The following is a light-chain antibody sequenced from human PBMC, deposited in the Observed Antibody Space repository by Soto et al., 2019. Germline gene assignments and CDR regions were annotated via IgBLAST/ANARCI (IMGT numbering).Light chain of an antibody. V-gene: IGKV3D-20*01. CDR2: DTS. Sequence: EIVLTQSPGTLSLSPGERATLSCRASQRVSGGFLAWYQQKPGLAPRLILYDTSFRATGIPDRFSGSGSGTDFTLTISRLDPEDFAVYYCQQYGSSPSFGQGTKVDIK. CDR3: QQYGSSPS. CDR1: QRVSGGF. J-gene: IGKJ1*01.